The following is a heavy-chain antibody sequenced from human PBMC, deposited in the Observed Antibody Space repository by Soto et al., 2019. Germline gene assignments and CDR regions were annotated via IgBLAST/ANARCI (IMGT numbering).Heavy chain of an antibody. V-gene: IGHV1-18*01. CDR3: ARHIDYDFWSGYYLGAKYFDY. CDR2: ISAYNGNT. D-gene: IGHD3-3*01. CDR1: GYTFTSYG. J-gene: IGHJ4*02. Sequence: GASVKVSCKASGYTFTSYGISWVRQAPGQGLEWMGWISAYNGNTNYAQKLQGRVTMTTDTSTSTAYMELRSLRSDDTAVYYCARHIDYDFWSGYYLGAKYFDYRGQGTLVTVSS.